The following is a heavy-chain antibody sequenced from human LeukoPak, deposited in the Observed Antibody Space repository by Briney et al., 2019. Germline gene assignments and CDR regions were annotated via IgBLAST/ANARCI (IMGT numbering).Heavy chain of an antibody. CDR2: INHSGST. D-gene: IGHD6-19*01. V-gene: IGHV4-34*01. CDR1: GGSFSGYY. J-gene: IGHJ4*02. CDR3: ARGRRAVANPFDY. Sequence: PSETLSLTCAVYGGSFSGYYWSWIRQPPGKGLEWIGEINHSGSTNYNPSLKSRVTISVDTSKNQFSLKLSSVTAADTAVYYCARGRRAVANPFDYWGQGTLVTVSS.